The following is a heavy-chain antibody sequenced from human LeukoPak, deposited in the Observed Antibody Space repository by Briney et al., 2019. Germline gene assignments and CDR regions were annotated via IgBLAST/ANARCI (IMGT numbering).Heavy chain of an antibody. CDR2: IYPGDSDT. Sequence: GASLQISCQGSGSSFTSYWIGWVRPLPGKGLEWMGIIYPGDSDTRYSPSFQGQVTISADKSISTAYLQWSSLKASDTAMYYCARQTIAVAGPSYGMDVWGKGTTVTVSS. CDR3: ARQTIAVAGPSYGMDV. V-gene: IGHV5-51*01. J-gene: IGHJ6*04. CDR1: GSSFTSYW. D-gene: IGHD6-19*01.